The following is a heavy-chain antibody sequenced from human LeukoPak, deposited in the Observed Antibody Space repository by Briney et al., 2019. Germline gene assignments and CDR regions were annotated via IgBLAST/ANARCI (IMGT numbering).Heavy chain of an antibody. CDR2: IYYSGST. CDR3: ARVGYYDFWSGYLVGMDV. CDR1: GGSISSYY. Sequence: SETLSLTCTVSGGSISSYYWSWIRQPPGKGLEWIGYIYYSGSTNYNPSHKSRVTISVDTSKNQFSLKLSSVTAADTAVYYCARVGYYDFWSGYLVGMDVWGQGTTVTVSS. J-gene: IGHJ6*02. V-gene: IGHV4-59*01. D-gene: IGHD3-3*01.